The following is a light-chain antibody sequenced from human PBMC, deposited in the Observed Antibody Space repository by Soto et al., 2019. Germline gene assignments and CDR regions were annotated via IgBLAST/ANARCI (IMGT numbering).Light chain of an antibody. CDR2: GAS. J-gene: IGKJ2*01. CDR1: QSVRSSD. V-gene: IGKV3-20*01. Sequence: EIVLTQSPGTLSLSPGERATLSCRASQSVRSSDLAWYQQKPGQAPRLLIYGASSRATGIPARFSGRGSGTDFTLTISRLEPEDLAVYYCQQYGSAPYTFGQGTKLEIK. CDR3: QQYGSAPYT.